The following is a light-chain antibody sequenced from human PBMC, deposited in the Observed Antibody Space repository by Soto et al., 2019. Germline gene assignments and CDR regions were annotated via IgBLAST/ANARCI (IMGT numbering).Light chain of an antibody. CDR2: GAS. Sequence: EIVMTQSPATLSVSPGERATLSCRASQSVSSNLAWYQQKPGQAPRLLIYGASTRATGIPARFSGSGSGPEFTLTISSLQSEDFAVYYCQQYNNWPYTFGQGTKVDIK. CDR3: QQYNNWPYT. V-gene: IGKV3-15*01. CDR1: QSVSSN. J-gene: IGKJ2*01.